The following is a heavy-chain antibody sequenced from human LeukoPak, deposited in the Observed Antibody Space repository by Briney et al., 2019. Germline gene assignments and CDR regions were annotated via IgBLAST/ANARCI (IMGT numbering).Heavy chain of an antibody. V-gene: IGHV1-2*02. CDR3: ARVLDYYYYYMDV. J-gene: IGHJ6*03. Sequence: ASVKVSCKASGYTFTGYYMHWVRQAPGQGLEWMGWINPNSGGTNYAQKFQGRVTMTRDTSISTAYMELSRLRSDDTAVYYCARVLDYYYYYMDVWGKGTTVTVSS. CDR1: GYTFTGYY. CDR2: INPNSGGT.